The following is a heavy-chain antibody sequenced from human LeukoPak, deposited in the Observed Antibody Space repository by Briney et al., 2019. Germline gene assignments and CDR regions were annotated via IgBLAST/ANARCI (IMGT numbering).Heavy chain of an antibody. Sequence: PGGSLRLSCAASGFTFSSYVMSWVRQAPGKGLEWVSGISGSGGSTYYADSVKGRFTISRDNSKNTLYLQMNRLRAEDTAVYYCATTLLRASTYMDVWGKGTTVTVSS. CDR3: ATTLLRASTYMDV. J-gene: IGHJ6*03. CDR2: ISGSGGST. D-gene: IGHD1-1*01. CDR1: GFTFSSYV. V-gene: IGHV3-23*01.